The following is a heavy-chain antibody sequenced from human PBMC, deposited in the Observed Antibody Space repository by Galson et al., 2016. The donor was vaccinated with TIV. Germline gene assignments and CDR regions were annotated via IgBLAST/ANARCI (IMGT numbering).Heavy chain of an antibody. V-gene: IGHV1-69*10. J-gene: IGHJ2*01. Sequence: SVKVSCKASGGTFSNYAISWVRQAPGQELEWMGGIIPILGIANYAEKIQGRATITADKSTSTAYMELSSLRSDDTAVYYCARGTEVGATAYWYFDLWGRGTLVTVSS. CDR3: ARGTEVGATAYWYFDL. CDR2: IIPILGIA. D-gene: IGHD1-26*01. CDR1: GGTFSNYA.